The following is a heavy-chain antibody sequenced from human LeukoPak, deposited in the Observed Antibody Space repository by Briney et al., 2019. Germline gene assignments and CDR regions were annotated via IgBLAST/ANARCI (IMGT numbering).Heavy chain of an antibody. Sequence: GASVKVSCKASGYTFTSYGISWVRQAPGQGLEWMGWISAYNGNTNYAQKLQGRVTMTTDTSTSTAYMELRSLRSDDTAVYYCARGSAIAARRSNCDYWGQGTLVTVSS. J-gene: IGHJ4*02. D-gene: IGHD6-6*01. CDR2: ISAYNGNT. CDR3: ARGSAIAARRSNCDY. V-gene: IGHV1-18*01. CDR1: GYTFTSYG.